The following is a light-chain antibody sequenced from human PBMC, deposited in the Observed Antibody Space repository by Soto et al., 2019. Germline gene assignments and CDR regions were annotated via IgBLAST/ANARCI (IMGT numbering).Light chain of an antibody. CDR2: HAS. CDR1: QSISNL. J-gene: IGKJ1*01. V-gene: IGKV1-5*01. Sequence: DIQMTQSPSTLPASVGDRVTITCRASQSISNLLAWYQQKPGTAPKLLIYHASTLESGVPSRFSGSGSGTEFTLTISSLQPDDFATYYCQQYNSYSGTVGQGTKVDI. CDR3: QQYNSYSGT.